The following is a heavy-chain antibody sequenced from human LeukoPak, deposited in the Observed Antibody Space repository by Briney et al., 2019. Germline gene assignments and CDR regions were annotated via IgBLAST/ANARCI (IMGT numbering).Heavy chain of an antibody. CDR2: IFGSGGSA. CDR3: GKTTVGYSSGRYPGWPVDY. J-gene: IGHJ4*02. CDR1: GFTFNSYA. D-gene: IGHD2-15*01. V-gene: IGHV3-23*01. Sequence: GGSLRLSCVASGFTFNSYAMYWVRQAPGKGLEWISGIFGSGGSAHYADSMKGRFTISRDNSKNTVYLQLDSLRVEDTAVYYCGKTTVGYSSGRYPGWPVDYWGQGALVTVS.